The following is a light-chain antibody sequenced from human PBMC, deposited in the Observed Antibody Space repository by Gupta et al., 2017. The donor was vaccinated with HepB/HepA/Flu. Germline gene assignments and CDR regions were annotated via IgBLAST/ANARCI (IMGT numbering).Light chain of an antibody. CDR1: QSFTRGF. J-gene: IGKJ4*01. Sequence: EFVLTQSPGTLSLSPGERASLSCRASQSFTRGFLAWYQQKPGQAPRLLIYGASTRAPGVPDRFSGNEYGTDFTLTISRREPEDFAVYYCQHYDDSIPLTFGGGTKVEMK. V-gene: IGKV3-20*01. CDR3: QHYDDSIPLT. CDR2: GAS.